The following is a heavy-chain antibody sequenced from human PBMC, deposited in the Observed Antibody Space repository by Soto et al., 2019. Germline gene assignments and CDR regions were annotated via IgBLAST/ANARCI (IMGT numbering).Heavy chain of an antibody. CDR3: AHIGPDDCGGACYYFDY. CDR2: IYWDDDK. Sequence: QITLKESGPTLVKPTQTLTLTCTFSGFSLSTSGVGVGWIRQPPGKALEWLALIYWDDDKRYSPSLKSRLTITKDTSKNQVVLTMTHMDPVDTATYYCAHIGPDDCGGACYYFDYWGQGTLVTVSS. D-gene: IGHD2-21*02. J-gene: IGHJ4*02. V-gene: IGHV2-5*02. CDR1: GFSLSTSGVG.